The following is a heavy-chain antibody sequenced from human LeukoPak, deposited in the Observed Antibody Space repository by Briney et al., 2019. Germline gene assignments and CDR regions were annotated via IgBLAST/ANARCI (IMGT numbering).Heavy chain of an antibody. CDR2: IYYSGST. J-gene: IGHJ4*02. CDR1: GVSISSYY. D-gene: IGHD6-19*01. Sequence: SETLSLTCTVSGVSISSYYMSWIRQPPGKGLEWIGYIYYSGSTNYNPSPKRRVTISVDTTTNNFSLKLSSGTAADTAVYDCARGSSGWDNWGQGTLVTVSS. V-gene: IGHV4-59*01. CDR3: ARGSSGWDN.